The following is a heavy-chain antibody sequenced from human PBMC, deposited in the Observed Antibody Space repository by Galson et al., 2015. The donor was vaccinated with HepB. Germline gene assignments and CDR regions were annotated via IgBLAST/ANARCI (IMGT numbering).Heavy chain of an antibody. V-gene: IGHV4-34*01. J-gene: IGHJ5*02. Sequence: SETLSLTCAVYGGSFSGYYWSWIRQPPGKGLEWIGEINHSGSTNYNPSLKSRVTISVDTSKNQFSLKLSSVTAADTAVYYCARGPARWNVVVPAGAGFDPWGQGTLVTVSS. CDR2: INHSGST. CDR3: ARGPARWNVVVPAGAGFDP. D-gene: IGHD2-2*01. CDR1: GGSFSGYY.